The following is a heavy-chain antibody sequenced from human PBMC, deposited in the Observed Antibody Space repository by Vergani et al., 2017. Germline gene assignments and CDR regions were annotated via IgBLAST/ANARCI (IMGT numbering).Heavy chain of an antibody. J-gene: IGHJ5*02. CDR1: GGTFSSYA. V-gene: IGHV1-69*06. CDR3: ARGSIARVVPAAIPDWFDP. Sequence: QVQLVQSGAEVKKPGSSVKVSCKASGGTFSSYAISWVRQAPGQGLEWMGGIIPIFGTANYAQKFQGRVTITADKSTSTAYMELSILRSEDTAVYYCARGSIARVVPAAIPDWFDPWGQGTLVTVSS. CDR2: IIPIFGTA. D-gene: IGHD2-2*02.